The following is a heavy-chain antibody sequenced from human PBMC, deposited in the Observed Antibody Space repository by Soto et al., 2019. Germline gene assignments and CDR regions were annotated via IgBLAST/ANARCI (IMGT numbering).Heavy chain of an antibody. CDR1: GYTFTSYY. D-gene: IGHD6-13*01. V-gene: IGHV1-46*01. Sequence: ASVKVSCKASGYTFTSYYMDWVRQAPGRGLEWMGIINPSGGSTSYAQKFQGRVTMTTDTSTSTVYMELMNLRSDDTAVYYCARTSGYSSTDNWFDPWGQGTLVTVSS. J-gene: IGHJ5*02. CDR3: ARTSGYSSTDNWFDP. CDR2: INPSGGST.